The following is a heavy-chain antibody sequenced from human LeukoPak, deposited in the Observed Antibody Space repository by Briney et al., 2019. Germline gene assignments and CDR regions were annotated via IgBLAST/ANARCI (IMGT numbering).Heavy chain of an antibody. CDR1: GFTFTSSA. Sequence: SAKVSCKASGFTFTSSAMPWVRHARGQRLEWIGWIVVVSGNTNYAQKFQERVTITTDMSTSTAYMELSSLRSEDTAVYSCAATYYDFWSGYYNFDFDYWGQGTLVTVSS. CDR2: IVVVSGNT. CDR3: AATYYDFWSGYYNFDFDY. J-gene: IGHJ4*02. V-gene: IGHV1-58*02. D-gene: IGHD3-3*01.